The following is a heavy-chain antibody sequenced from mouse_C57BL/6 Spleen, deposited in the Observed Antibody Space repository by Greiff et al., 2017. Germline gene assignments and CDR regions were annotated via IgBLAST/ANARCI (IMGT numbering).Heavy chain of an antibody. J-gene: IGHJ2*01. CDR1: GFTFSSYT. V-gene: IGHV5-9*01. D-gene: IGHD1-1*01. Sequence: EVNLVESGGGLVKPGGSLKLSCAASGFTFSSYTMSWVRQTPEKRLEWVATISGGGGNTYYPDSVKGRFTISRDNAKNTLYLQMSSLRSEDTALYYCARQDYYGSSYPWDYWGQGTTLTVSS. CDR2: ISGGGGNT. CDR3: ARQDYYGSSYPWDY.